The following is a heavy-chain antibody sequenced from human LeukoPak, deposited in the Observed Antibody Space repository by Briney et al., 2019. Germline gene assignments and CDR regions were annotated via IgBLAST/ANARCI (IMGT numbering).Heavy chain of an antibody. V-gene: IGHV5-51*01. J-gene: IGHJ1*01. CDR3: ARGGTYYYDSSGLQH. Sequence: GESLKISCKGSGYSFTSYWIGWVRQMPGKSLEWMGIIYPGDSDTRYSPSFQGQVTISADKSISTAYLQWSSLKASDTAMYYCARGGTYYYDSSGLQHWGQGKLVTVSS. CDR1: GYSFTSYW. CDR2: IYPGDSDT. D-gene: IGHD3-22*01.